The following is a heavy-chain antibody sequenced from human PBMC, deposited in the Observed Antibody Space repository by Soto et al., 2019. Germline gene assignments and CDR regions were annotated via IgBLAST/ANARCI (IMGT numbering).Heavy chain of an antibody. V-gene: IGHV3-21*06. J-gene: IGHJ4*02. CDR1: GFTFTRYS. CDR3: ARESEDLTSNFDY. Sequence: GGSLRLCCAASGFTFTRYSMNWVRQAPGKGLEWVSSISSTTNYIYYGDSMKGRFTISRDNAKNSLYLEMNSLRAEDTAVYYCARESEDLTSNFDYWGQGTLVTVSS. CDR2: ISSTTNYI.